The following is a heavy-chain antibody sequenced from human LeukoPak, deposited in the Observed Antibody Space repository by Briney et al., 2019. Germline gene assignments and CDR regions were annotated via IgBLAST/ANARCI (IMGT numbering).Heavy chain of an antibody. CDR3: ARDRNYGYYYYMDV. Sequence: SETLSLTCTVSGGSISSYYWSWIRQPPGKGLEWIGYIYYSGSTNYNPSLKSRVTISVDTSKNQFSLKLSSVTAADTAVYYCARDRNYGYYYYMDVWGKGTTVTVSS. V-gene: IGHV4-59*01. J-gene: IGHJ6*03. D-gene: IGHD4-11*01. CDR1: GGSISSYY. CDR2: IYYSGST.